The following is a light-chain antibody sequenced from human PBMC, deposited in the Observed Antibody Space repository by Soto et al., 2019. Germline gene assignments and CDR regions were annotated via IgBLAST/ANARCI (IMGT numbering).Light chain of an antibody. Sequence: ENVLTQSPDTLSLSPGERATLSCRASQSVTTKLAWYQHKPGQAPRLLISGASSRASGVPDRFSGSGSETDFTLIISRLQTEDFALYYCQQYGGSPITFGQGTRLEIK. CDR3: QQYGGSPIT. CDR1: QSVTTK. CDR2: GAS. J-gene: IGKJ5*01. V-gene: IGKV3-20*01.